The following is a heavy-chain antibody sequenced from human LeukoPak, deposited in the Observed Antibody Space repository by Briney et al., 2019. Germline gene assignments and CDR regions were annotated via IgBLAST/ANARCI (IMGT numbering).Heavy chain of an antibody. Sequence: GGSLRLSCAASGFTFSSYWMSWVRQAPGKGLEWVGFIRSKAYGGTTEYAASVKGRFTISRDDSKSIAYLQMNSLKTEDTAVYYCTSCSDSSGYSGIDYWGQGTLVTVSS. CDR3: TSCSDSSGYSGIDY. CDR2: IRSKAYGGTT. V-gene: IGHV3-49*04. CDR1: GFTFSSYW. J-gene: IGHJ4*02. D-gene: IGHD3-22*01.